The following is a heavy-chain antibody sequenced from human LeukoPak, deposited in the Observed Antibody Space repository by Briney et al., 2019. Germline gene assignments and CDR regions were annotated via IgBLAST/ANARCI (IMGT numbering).Heavy chain of an antibody. CDR1: GFTLSSYA. D-gene: IGHD6-13*01. V-gene: IGHV3-23*01. J-gene: IGHJ4*02. CDR3: AKQSAGSAAWYSLHYDF. Sequence: GGSLRLSCAASGFTLSSYAMTWVRQAPGGGLEWVSSVDGGGGGTYYADSVKGRFTISRDNSKDTLYLQMNGLRAEDTAVYFCAKQSAGSAAWYSLHYDFWGQGTLVTVSS. CDR2: VDGGGGGT.